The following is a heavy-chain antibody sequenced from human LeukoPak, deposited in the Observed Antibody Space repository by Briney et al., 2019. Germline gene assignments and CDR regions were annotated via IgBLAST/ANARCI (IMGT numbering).Heavy chain of an antibody. D-gene: IGHD3-10*01. V-gene: IGHV4-39*07. J-gene: IGHJ5*02. CDR3: ARAHPLMVRGVIGWFDP. Sequence: SETLSLTCTVSGGSISSSSYYWGWIRQPPGMGLEWIGTIYYSGSTYYNPSLKSRVTMSVDTSENQFSLKLSSVTAADTAVYYCARAHPLMVRGVIGWFDPWGQGTLVTVSS. CDR2: IYYSGST. CDR1: GGSISSSSYY.